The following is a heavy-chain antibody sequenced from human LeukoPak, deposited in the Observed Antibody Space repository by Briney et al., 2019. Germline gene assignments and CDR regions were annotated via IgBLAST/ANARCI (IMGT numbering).Heavy chain of an antibody. D-gene: IGHD2-2*01. CDR3: ARERYCSSTSCSGTLVMDV. J-gene: IGHJ6*02. CDR2: MNPNSGNT. Sequence: ASVKVSCKASGYTFTSYGINWVRQATGQGLEWMGWMNPNSGNTGYAQKFQGRVTMTRNTSISTAYMELSSLRSEDTAVYYCARERYCSSTSCSGTLVMDVWGQGTTVTVSS. V-gene: IGHV1-8*01. CDR1: GYTFTSYG.